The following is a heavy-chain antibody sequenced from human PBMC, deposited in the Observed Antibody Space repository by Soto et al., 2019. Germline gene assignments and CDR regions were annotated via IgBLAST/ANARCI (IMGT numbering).Heavy chain of an antibody. V-gene: IGHV1-3*01. CDR2: INAGNGNT. CDR1: GYTFTSYA. D-gene: IGHD2-2*02. J-gene: IGHJ5*02. Sequence: ASVKVYGKASGYTFTSYAMHWVRQAPVQSLEWMGWINAGNGNTKYSQKFQGRVTITRDTSASTPYMELRSLRSEDTAVYYFSREPIVPAAIFVAGLSDPWGQGTLVIVSS. CDR3: SREPIVPAAIFVAGLSDP.